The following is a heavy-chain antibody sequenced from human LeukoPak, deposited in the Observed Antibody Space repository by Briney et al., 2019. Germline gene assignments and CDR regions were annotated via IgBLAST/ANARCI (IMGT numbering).Heavy chain of an antibody. Sequence: ASVKVSCKASGYTFTSYGISWVRQAPGQGLEWMGWISAYNGNTNYAHKLQGRVTMTTDTSTSTAYMELRSVRSDETAVYYCARYDFWSGYPRMDVWGKGTTVTVSS. CDR1: GYTFTSYG. CDR3: ARYDFWSGYPRMDV. CDR2: ISAYNGNT. V-gene: IGHV1-18*01. J-gene: IGHJ6*04. D-gene: IGHD3-3*01.